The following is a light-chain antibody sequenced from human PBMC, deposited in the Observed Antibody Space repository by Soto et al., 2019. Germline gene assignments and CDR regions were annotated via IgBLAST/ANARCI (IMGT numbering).Light chain of an antibody. CDR2: GAS. J-gene: IGKJ4*01. V-gene: IGKV3-20*01. CDR3: QQYASSPLT. CDR1: QTVGRNY. Sequence: EIVLTQSPGTLSLSPGERATLSCRASQTVGRNYLAWYQQKPGQTPRLLIHGASNRATGIPDRISGSGSGTDFTLIISRLEPEDFAVYYCQQYASSPLTFGGGTKVEIK.